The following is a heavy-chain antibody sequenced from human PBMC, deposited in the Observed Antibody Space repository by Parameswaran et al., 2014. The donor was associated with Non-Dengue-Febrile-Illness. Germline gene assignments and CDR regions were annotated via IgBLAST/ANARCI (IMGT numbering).Heavy chain of an antibody. V-gene: IGHV4-39*01. Sequence: VRQMPGKGLEWIGSIYYSGSTYYNPSLKSRVTISVDTSKNQFSLKLSSVTAADTAVYYCASLYSNYADYYYYGMDVWGQGTTVTVSS. D-gene: IGHD4-11*01. J-gene: IGHJ6*02. CDR2: IYYSGST. CDR3: ASLYSNYADYYYYGMDV.